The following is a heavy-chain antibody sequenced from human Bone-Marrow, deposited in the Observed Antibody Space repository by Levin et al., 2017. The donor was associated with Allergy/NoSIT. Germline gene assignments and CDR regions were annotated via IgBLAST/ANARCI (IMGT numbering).Heavy chain of an antibody. V-gene: IGHV4-39*07. Sequence: SQTLSLTCTVSGASINSTNYYWGWIRQPPGKGLEWIGTIYYNSYTYYNPSLKSRVTISKDTSKNQFSLKLSSVTAADTAVYYCARLADNWNVNWFDPWGQGTLVTVSS. J-gene: IGHJ5*02. CDR2: IYYNSYT. CDR1: GASINSTNYY. D-gene: IGHD1-20*01. CDR3: ARLADNWNVNWFDP.